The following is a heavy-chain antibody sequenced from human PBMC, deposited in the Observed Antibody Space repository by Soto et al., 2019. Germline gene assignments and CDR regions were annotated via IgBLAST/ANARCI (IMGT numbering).Heavy chain of an antibody. CDR2: ISTGGAYM. D-gene: IGHD2-21*01. CDR1: GFTFRNYN. CDR3: ARDIASPGGDYFDS. J-gene: IGHJ4*02. V-gene: IGHV3-21*06. Sequence: EVQLVESGGGLVKAGGSLRLFSTASGFTFRNYNMNWVRQAPGKGQEWVSSISTGGAYMFYADSVKGRFTISRDNAQISLFLQIDSPRAEDTAVYYCARDIASPGGDYFDSWGQGTLVTVSS.